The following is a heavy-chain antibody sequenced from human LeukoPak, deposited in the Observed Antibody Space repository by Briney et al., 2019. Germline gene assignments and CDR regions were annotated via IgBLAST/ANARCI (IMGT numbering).Heavy chain of an antibody. J-gene: IGHJ4*02. Sequence: SSETLSLTCTVSGGSISSYYWSWIRQPPGKGLEWIGYIYYSGSTNYNPSLKSRVTISVDTSKNQFSLKLSSVTAADTAVYYCARARTTTYYYDSSGYYFDYWGQGTLVTVSS. D-gene: IGHD3-22*01. CDR2: IYYSGST. CDR1: GGSISSYY. CDR3: ARARTTTYYYDSSGYYFDY. V-gene: IGHV4-59*01.